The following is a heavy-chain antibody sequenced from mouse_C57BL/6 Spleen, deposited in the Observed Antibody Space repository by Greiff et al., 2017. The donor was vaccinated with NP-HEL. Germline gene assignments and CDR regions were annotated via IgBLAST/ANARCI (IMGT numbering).Heavy chain of an antibody. CDR1: GYTFTSYW. J-gene: IGHJ4*01. V-gene: IGHV1-59*01. CDR2: IDPSDSYT. CDR3: ARLGYAMDY. Sequence: QVQLQQPGAELVRPGTSVKLSCKASGYTFTSYWMHWVKQRPGQGLEWIGVIDPSDSYTNYNQKFKGKATLTVDTSSITAYMQLSSLTSEDSAVYYCARLGYAMDYWGQGTSVTVSS.